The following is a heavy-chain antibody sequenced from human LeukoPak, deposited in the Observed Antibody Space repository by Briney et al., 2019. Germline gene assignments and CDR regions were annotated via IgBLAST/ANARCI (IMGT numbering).Heavy chain of an antibody. CDR3: ARGDPIYDFWSGGDY. CDR2: ISGSGGST. Sequence: ETLSLTCAVYGGSFSGYYWSWIRQPPGKGLEWVSAISGSGGSTYYADSVKGRFTISRDNSKNTLYLQMNSLRAEDTAVYYCARGDPIYDFWSGGDYWGQGSLVTVSS. V-gene: IGHV3-23*01. CDR1: GGSFSGYY. D-gene: IGHD3-3*01. J-gene: IGHJ4*02.